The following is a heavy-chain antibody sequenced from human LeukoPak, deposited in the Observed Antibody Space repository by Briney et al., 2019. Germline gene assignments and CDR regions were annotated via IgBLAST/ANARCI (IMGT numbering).Heavy chain of an antibody. CDR3: ARKVGAFDY. V-gene: IGHV4-39*07. CDR1: GGSISSSSYY. D-gene: IGHD1-26*01. Sequence: SETLSLTCTVSGGSISSSSYYWGWIRQPPGKGLEWIGSIYYSGSTYYNPSFKSRVTISVDTSKNQFSLKLSSVTAADTAVYYCARKVGAFDYWGQGALVTVSS. CDR2: IYYSGST. J-gene: IGHJ4*02.